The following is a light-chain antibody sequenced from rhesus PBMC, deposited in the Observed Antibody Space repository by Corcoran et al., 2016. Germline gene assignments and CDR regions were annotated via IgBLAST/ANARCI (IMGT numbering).Light chain of an antibody. V-gene: IGKV1-25*01. J-gene: IGKJ4*01. CDR1: QDITND. CDR3: QHYHNIPLT. Sequence: DIQMTQSPSSLSASVGDRVTITCRASQDITNDLAWYQQKPGETPKLLIYEASSLQSGIPSRFSGSGSGTDFTLPISSLQSEDFATYYCQHYHNIPLTFGGGSKVAIK. CDR2: EAS.